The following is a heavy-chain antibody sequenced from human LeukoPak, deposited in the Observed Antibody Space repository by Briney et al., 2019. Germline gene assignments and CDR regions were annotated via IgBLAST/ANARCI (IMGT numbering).Heavy chain of an antibody. Sequence: GGSLRLSCAASGFTFSDYYMNSVRHSPRKGLEWVSYISSSISTIYYADSVKGRFTISRDNAKNSLYLQMNSLRAEDTAVYYCAREIPRYYDSSGYYPVGAFDIWGQGTMVTVSS. CDR2: ISSSISTI. D-gene: IGHD3-22*01. CDR1: GFTFSDYY. J-gene: IGHJ3*02. CDR3: AREIPRYYDSSGYYPVGAFDI. V-gene: IGHV3-11*04.